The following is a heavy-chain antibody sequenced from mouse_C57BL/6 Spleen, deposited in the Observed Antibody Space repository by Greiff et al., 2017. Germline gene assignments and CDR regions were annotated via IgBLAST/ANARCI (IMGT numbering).Heavy chain of an antibody. CDR3: ARSRDDGFAY. V-gene: IGHV1-26*01. Sequence: EVQLQQSGPELVKPGASVKISCKASGYTFTDYYMNWVKQSHGKSLEWIGDINPNNGGTSYNQKFKGKATLTVDKSSSTAYMELRSLTSEDSAVYYCARSRDDGFAYWGQGTLVTVSA. CDR1: GYTFTDYY. CDR2: INPNNGGT. J-gene: IGHJ3*01. D-gene: IGHD2-3*01.